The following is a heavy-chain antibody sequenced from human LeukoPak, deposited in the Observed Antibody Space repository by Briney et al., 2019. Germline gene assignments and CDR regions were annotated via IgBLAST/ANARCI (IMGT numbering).Heavy chain of an antibody. Sequence: GGSLRLSCAGPGFDFSSYGMSWVRQAPGKGLEWVSGISGSGGSTYYADSVKGRFTISRENSKKTVHLQMNSLRAEDTAVYYCAKVAFSQGYSSGPGDYFDYWGQGTLVTVSS. J-gene: IGHJ4*02. CDR2: ISGSGGST. CDR3: AKVAFSQGYSSGPGDYFDY. D-gene: IGHD6-19*01. V-gene: IGHV3-23*01. CDR1: GFDFSSYG.